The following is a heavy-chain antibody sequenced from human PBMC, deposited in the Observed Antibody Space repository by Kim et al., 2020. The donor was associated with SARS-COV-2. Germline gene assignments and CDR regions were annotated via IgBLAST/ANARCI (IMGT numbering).Heavy chain of an antibody. Sequence: VGSLRLSCAASGFTFSSYGMHWVRQAPGKGLEWVAVISYDGSNKYYADSVKGRFTISRDNSKNTLYLQMNSLRAEDTAVYYCAKGAGYCSGGSCYNWFDPWGQGTLVTVSS. J-gene: IGHJ5*02. D-gene: IGHD2-15*01. CDR3: AKGAGYCSGGSCYNWFDP. CDR1: GFTFSSYG. V-gene: IGHV3-30*18. CDR2: ISYDGSNK.